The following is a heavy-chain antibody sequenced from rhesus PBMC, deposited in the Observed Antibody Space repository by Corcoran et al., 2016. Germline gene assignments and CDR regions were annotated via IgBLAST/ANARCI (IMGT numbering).Heavy chain of an antibody. CDR3: ARDWAYNWNYGYFDL. J-gene: IGHJ2*01. V-gene: IGHV4-173*01. Sequence: QLQLQESGPGLVKPSETLSLTCAVSGGSISSNYWSWIRQPPGKGLEWIGRISGIGGRTDYNPSLKSRVTISTDTSKNQFSLKLSAVTAADTAEYYCARDWAYNWNYGYFDLWGPGTPITISS. D-gene: IGHD1-26*01. CDR1: GGSISSNY. CDR2: ISGIGGRT.